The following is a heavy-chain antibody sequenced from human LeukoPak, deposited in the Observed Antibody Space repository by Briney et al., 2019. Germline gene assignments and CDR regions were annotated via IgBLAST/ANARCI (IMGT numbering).Heavy chain of an antibody. CDR3: ARQWHLYYYYGMDV. CDR2: ISSSGSTI. Sequence: TGGSLRLSCAASEFTFSSYEMNWVRQAPGKGLEWVSYISSSGSTIYYADSVKGRFTISRDNAKNSLYLQMNSLRAEDTAVYYCARQWHLYYYYGMDVWGQGTTVTVSS. V-gene: IGHV3-48*03. CDR1: EFTFSSYE. D-gene: IGHD6-19*01. J-gene: IGHJ6*02.